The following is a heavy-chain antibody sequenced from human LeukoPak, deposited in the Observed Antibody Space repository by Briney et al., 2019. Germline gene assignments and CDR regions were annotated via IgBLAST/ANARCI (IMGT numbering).Heavy chain of an antibody. J-gene: IGHJ6*03. Sequence: SETLSLTCTVSGGSISSSSYYWGWIRQPPGKGLEWVGSSYYSGSTYYNPSLKSRVTISVDTSKNHFSLKLSSVTAADTAVYYCASRATRGYYYYYYMDVWGKGTTVTVSS. D-gene: IGHD2-15*01. CDR2: SYYSGST. V-gene: IGHV4-39*02. CDR3: ASRATRGYYYYYYMDV. CDR1: GGSISSSSYY.